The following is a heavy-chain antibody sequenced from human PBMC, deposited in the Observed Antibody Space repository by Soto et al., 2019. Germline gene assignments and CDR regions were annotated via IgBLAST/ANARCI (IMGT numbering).Heavy chain of an antibody. D-gene: IGHD2-15*01. V-gene: IGHV4-34*01. CDR2: INHSGST. CDR3: ARMHLGYCSGGSCYPLDY. CDR1: GGSFSGYY. Sequence: QVQLQQWGAGLLKPSETLSLTCAVYGGSFSGYYWSWIRQPPGKGLEWIGEINHSGSTNYNPSLMSRATIPVDTSKKQFSRKLSSVTAADTAVYCCARMHLGYCSGGSCYPLDYWGQGTLVTVSS. J-gene: IGHJ4*02.